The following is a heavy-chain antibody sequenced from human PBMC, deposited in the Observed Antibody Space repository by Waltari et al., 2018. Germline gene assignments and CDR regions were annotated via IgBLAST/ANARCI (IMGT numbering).Heavy chain of an antibody. V-gene: IGHV4-39*01. Sequence: QLQLQESGPGLVKPSETLSLICTVSGGSISSSSYYWGWIRQPPGKGLEWIGSIHYTDSPSYNPSLKSRVTISVDTSKNQFSLKLSSVTAADTAVYYCASERSGYYMTSFYYDMDVWGKGTTVTVSS. J-gene: IGHJ6*03. CDR3: ASERSGYYMTSFYYDMDV. CDR1: GGSISSSSYY. CDR2: IHYTDSP. D-gene: IGHD3-3*01.